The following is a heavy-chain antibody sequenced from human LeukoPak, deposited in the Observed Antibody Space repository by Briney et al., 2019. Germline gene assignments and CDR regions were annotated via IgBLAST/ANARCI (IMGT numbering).Heavy chain of an antibody. CDR2: IYSVGTT. V-gene: IGHV3-53*01. CDR3: ARGQPYYYDSRGYSVPHD. CDR1: GFTVSSVY. D-gene: IGHD3-22*01. Sequence: GGSLRLSCAASGFTVSSVYMSWVRQAPGKGLEWVSLIYSVGTTYYADSVKGRFIISRDDSKSTLYLQMNSLRAEDTAVYYCARGQPYYYDSRGYSVPHDWGQGTLVTVSS. J-gene: IGHJ4*02.